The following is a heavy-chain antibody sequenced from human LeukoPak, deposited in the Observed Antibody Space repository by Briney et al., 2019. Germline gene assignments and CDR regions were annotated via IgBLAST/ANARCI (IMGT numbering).Heavy chain of an antibody. Sequence: PGRSLRLSCAASGFTFSSYGMHWVRQAPGKGLEWVAVTWYDGSNKYYVDSVKGRFTISRDNSKNTLYLQMNSLRAEDKAVYYCARDHSNTWYGVDYWGQGTLVTVSS. V-gene: IGHV3-33*01. J-gene: IGHJ4*02. D-gene: IGHD6-13*01. CDR1: GFTFSSYG. CDR3: ARDHSNTWYGVDY. CDR2: TWYDGSNK.